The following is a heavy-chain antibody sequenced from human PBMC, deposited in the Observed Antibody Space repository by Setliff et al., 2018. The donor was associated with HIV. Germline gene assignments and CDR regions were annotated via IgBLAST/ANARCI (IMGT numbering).Heavy chain of an antibody. D-gene: IGHD3-10*01. V-gene: IGHV4-39*01. CDR1: GGSINSSSYY. J-gene: IGHJ4*02. CDR2: IYYSGST. Sequence: SETLSLTCIVSGGSINSSSYYWAWIRQPPGKGLEWIGSIYYSGSTYYNPSLKSRVTISIDTSKTQVSLKLRSVTAADTAVYYCARLGSANAPDDYWGQGTLVTVSS. CDR3: ARLGSANAPDDY.